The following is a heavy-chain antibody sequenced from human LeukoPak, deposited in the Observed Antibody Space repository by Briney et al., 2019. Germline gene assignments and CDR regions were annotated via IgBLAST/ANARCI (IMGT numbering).Heavy chain of an antibody. V-gene: IGHV4-59*11. Sequence: SETLSLTCTVPGGSMTTHHWNWIRPTPGKGLEWIGYVFDSGRTKDNPSLKSRVTLSADTSKNQLSLRLSSVTAADTAVYYCTTIKRGNIFGYFDFWGQGILVTVSS. CDR3: TTIKRGNIFGYFDF. D-gene: IGHD5-18*01. J-gene: IGHJ4*02. CDR1: GGSMTTHH. CDR2: VFDSGRT.